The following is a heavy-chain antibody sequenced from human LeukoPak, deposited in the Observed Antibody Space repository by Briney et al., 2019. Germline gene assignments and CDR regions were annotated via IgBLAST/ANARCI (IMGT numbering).Heavy chain of an antibody. V-gene: IGHV4-39*01. CDR2: IYYSGST. Sequence: SETLSLTCTVSGGSISSSSYYWGWIRQPPGKGLEWIGSIYYSGSTYYNPSLKSRVTISVDTSKNQFSLKLSSVTAADTAVYYCARAFVGATGPGLAFDYWGQGTLVTVSS. CDR3: ARAFVGATGPGLAFDY. D-gene: IGHD1-26*01. CDR1: GGSISSSSYY. J-gene: IGHJ4*02.